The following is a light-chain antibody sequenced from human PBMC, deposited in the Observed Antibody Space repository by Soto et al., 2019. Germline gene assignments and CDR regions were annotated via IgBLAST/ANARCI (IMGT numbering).Light chain of an antibody. CDR1: SSNIGAGYD. CDR3: QSYDSSLSGSGV. J-gene: IGLJ2*01. V-gene: IGLV1-40*01. Sequence: QSVLTQPPSVSGAPGQRVTISCTGSSSNIGAGYDVHWYQQVPGTAPKLLIYGNTNRPSGVPDRFSASKSGTSASLAITGLQAEDEADYYCQSYDSSLSGSGVFGGGTKVTVL. CDR2: GNT.